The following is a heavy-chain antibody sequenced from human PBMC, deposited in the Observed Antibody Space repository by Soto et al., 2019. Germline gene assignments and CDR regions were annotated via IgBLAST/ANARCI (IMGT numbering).Heavy chain of an antibody. J-gene: IGHJ6*02. D-gene: IGHD2-8*01. Sequence: SVKVSCKASGGTFSSYAISWVRQAPGQGLEWMGGIIPIFGTANYAQKFQGRVTMTRDTSTSTVYMELSSLRSEDTAVYYCARDTDCTNGVCYNYYYYGMDVWGQGTTVTVSS. CDR1: GGTFSSYA. V-gene: IGHV1-69*05. CDR3: ARDTDCTNGVCYNYYYYGMDV. CDR2: IIPIFGTA.